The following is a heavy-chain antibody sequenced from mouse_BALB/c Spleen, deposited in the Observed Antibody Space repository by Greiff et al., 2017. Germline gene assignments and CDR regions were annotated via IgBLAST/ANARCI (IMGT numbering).Heavy chain of an antibody. V-gene: IGHV1-4*02. D-gene: IGHD2-3*01. CDR3: ARSGYDGYYIDY. CDR2: INPSSGYT. CDR1: GYTFTSYT. Sequence: VQLQQSAAELARPGASVKMSCKASGYTFTSYTMHWVKQRPGQGLEWIGYINPSSGYTEYNQKFKDKTTLTADKSSSTAYMQLSSLTSEDSAVYYCARSGYDGYYIDYWGQGTTLTVSS. J-gene: IGHJ2*01.